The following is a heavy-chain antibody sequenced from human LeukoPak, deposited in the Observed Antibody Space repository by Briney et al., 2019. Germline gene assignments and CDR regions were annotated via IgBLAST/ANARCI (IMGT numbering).Heavy chain of an antibody. CDR3: ARARDRTYYFDY. D-gene: IGHD1-14*01. CDR2: INPNSGGT. CDR1: GYTFTGYY. Sequence: ASVTVSCKASGYTFTGYYMHWVRQAPGQGLEWMGWINPNSGGTNYAQKFQGRVTMTRDTSISTAYMELSRLRSDDTAVYYCARARDRTYYFDYWGQGTLVTVSS. V-gene: IGHV1-2*02. J-gene: IGHJ4*02.